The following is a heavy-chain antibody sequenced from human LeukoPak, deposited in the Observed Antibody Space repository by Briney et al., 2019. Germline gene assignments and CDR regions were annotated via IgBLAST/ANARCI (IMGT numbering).Heavy chain of an antibody. J-gene: IGHJ4*02. CDR3: ARDLILADNGGSSAHDF. CDR1: GFTFSSYA. CDR2: ISRTSSYI. D-gene: IGHD2-15*01. Sequence: PGGSLRLSCAASGFTFSSYAMNWVRQGPGKGLEWVSSISRTSSYIYYADSVKGRFTISRDDAKNSLYLQMNSLRPEDTAVYYCARDLILADNGGSSAHDFWGQGTLVTVSS. V-gene: IGHV3-21*01.